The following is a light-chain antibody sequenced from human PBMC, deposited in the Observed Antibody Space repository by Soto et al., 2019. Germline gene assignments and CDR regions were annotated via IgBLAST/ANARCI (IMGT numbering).Light chain of an antibody. CDR2: GAS. V-gene: IGKV3-20*01. CDR3: QQYGSSPPLT. Sequence: EIVLTQSPGTLSLSPGERATLSCRASQSVSSSYLAWYQQKPGRAPRLLIYGASSRATGIPDRFSGSGSGTDFTLTISRLEPEDFAVYYCQQYGSSPPLTFGQGTKVEIK. J-gene: IGKJ1*01. CDR1: QSVSSSY.